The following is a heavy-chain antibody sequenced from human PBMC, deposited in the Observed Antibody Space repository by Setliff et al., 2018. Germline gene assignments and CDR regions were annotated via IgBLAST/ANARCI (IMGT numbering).Heavy chain of an antibody. D-gene: IGHD2-21*02. CDR2: INHSGST. Sequence: PSQTMSLTCALDGESFSGHYWSWNRQPPGKGLEWIGEINHSGSTNYNPSLKSRVTISVDTSKTQFSLKLSSVAAADTAVYYCARGFDVCGGGACYTNGPYYFDNWGQGTLGTVS. CDR3: ARGFDVCGGGACYTNGPYYFDN. V-gene: IGHV4-34*01. CDR1: GESFSGHY. J-gene: IGHJ4*02.